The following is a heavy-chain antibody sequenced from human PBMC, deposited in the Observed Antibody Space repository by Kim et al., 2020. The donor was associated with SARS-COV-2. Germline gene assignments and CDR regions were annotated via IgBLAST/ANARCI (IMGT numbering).Heavy chain of an antibody. Sequence: NSNPSLKSRVTISVDTSNNQFSLKLSSVTAADTAVYYCARGGTYYWFDAWGQGTLVTLSS. CDR3: ARGGTYYWFDA. V-gene: IGHV4-59*09. J-gene: IGHJ5*02. D-gene: IGHD1-26*01.